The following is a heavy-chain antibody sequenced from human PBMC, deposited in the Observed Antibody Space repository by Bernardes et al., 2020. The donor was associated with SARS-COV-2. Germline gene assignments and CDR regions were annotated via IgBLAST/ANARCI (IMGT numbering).Heavy chain of an antibody. CDR1: GDSVSSNSAA. J-gene: IGHJ6*02. D-gene: IGHD3-3*01. V-gene: IGHV6-1*01. CDR2: TYYRSKWYN. CDR3: AREGYYIVQRYYYGMDV. Sequence: QTLSLTCAISGDSVSSNSAAWNWIRQSPSRGLEWLGRTYYRSKWYNDYAVSVKSRITINPDTSKNQFSLQLNSVTPEDTAVYYCAREGYYIVQRYYYGMDVWGQGTTVTVSS.